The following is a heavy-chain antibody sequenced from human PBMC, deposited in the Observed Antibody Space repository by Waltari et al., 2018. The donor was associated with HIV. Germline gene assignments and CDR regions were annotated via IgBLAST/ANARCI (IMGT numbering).Heavy chain of an antibody. V-gene: IGHV4-39*01. CDR1: GGSISSSDYY. Sequence: QLQMQESGPGLVKPSETLSLTCTVSGGSISSSDYYWGWIRQSPGKGLEGIGNIYYGGSTDYNPCLQSRVTSSVDTSKNQFSLRLNSVTAADTAVYFCARHLRDHGFLAKLNYFDFWGQGALVTVSS. CDR2: IYYGGST. J-gene: IGHJ4*02. D-gene: IGHD4-17*01. CDR3: ARHLRDHGFLAKLNYFDF.